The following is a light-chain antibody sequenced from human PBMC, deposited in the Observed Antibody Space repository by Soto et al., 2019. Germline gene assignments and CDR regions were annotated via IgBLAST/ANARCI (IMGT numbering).Light chain of an antibody. V-gene: IGKV3-20*01. CDR2: GVS. CDR3: PQYGSSPFT. J-gene: IGKJ3*01. CDR1: QTITLNY. Sequence: EIVLTQSPGTLSLSPGERATLSCRASQTITLNYLAWYQQKPGQAPRLLIYGVSTRATGIPDKFSGSGSGTDFTLTISRLEPEDFAVYYCPQYGSSPFTFGPGSKVDIK.